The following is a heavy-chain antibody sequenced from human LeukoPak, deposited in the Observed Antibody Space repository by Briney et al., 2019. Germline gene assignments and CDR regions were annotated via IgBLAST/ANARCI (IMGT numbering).Heavy chain of an antibody. CDR1: GFTFNSYA. V-gene: IGHV3-30-3*01. CDR2: ISYDGSNE. D-gene: IGHD3-9*01. CDR3: ARDSSPSLLQYFDWVLDY. J-gene: IGHJ4*02. Sequence: GRSLRLSCAASGFTFNSYAMHWVRQAPGKGLEWVAVISYDGSNEFYADSVKGRFTISRDNSENTLYLQMNSLRAEDTAVFYCARDSSPSLLQYFDWVLDYWGQGTLVTVSS.